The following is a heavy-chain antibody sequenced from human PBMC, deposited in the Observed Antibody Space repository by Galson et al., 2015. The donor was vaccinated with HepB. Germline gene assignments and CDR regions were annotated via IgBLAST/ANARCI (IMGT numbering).Heavy chain of an antibody. D-gene: IGHD5-18*01. CDR3: AKGIQLWLLGPFDY. J-gene: IGHJ4*02. Sequence: SLRLSCAASGFTFSSYGMHWVRQAPGKGLEWVAVISYDGSNKYYADSVKGRFTISRDNSKNTLYLQMNSLRAEDTAVYYCAKGIQLWLLGPFDYWGQGTLVTVSS. CDR1: GFTFSSYG. V-gene: IGHV3-30*18. CDR2: ISYDGSNK.